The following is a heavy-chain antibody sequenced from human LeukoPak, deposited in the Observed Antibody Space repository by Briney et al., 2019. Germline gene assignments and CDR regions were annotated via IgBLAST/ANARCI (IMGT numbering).Heavy chain of an antibody. Sequence: GGSLRLSCEASGFTVSSNHMSWVRQAPGKGLEWVSTISSGGSSYYADSVKGRFTISRDNSKNMLYLQMISLRAEDTAVYYCAKGGYYYGSGSYYNEYYYYYMDVWGTGTTVTVSS. V-gene: IGHV3-53*01. D-gene: IGHD3-10*01. CDR2: ISSGGSS. CDR3: AKGGYYYGSGSYYNEYYYYYMDV. J-gene: IGHJ6*03. CDR1: GFTVSSNH.